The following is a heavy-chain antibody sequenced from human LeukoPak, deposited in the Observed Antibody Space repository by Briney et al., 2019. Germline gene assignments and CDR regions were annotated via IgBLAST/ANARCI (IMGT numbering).Heavy chain of an antibody. CDR2: ISGSGGST. V-gene: IGHV3-23*01. CDR1: GFTFSSYA. D-gene: IGHD6-13*01. CDR3: AKGYSSSWYGNWFDP. Sequence: PGGSLRLSCAASGFTFSSYAMSWVRQAPGKGLEWVSAISGSGGSTYYADSVKGRFTISRDNSKNTLYLQVNSLRAEDTAVYYCAKGYSSSWYGNWFDPWGQGTLVTVSS. J-gene: IGHJ5*02.